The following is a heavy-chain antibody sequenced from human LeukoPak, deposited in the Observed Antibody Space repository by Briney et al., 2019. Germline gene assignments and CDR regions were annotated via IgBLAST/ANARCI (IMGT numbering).Heavy chain of an antibody. D-gene: IGHD3-3*01. V-gene: IGHV3-53*04. J-gene: IGHJ4*02. Sequence: GGSLRLSCAASGSTVSSNYMSWVRQAPGKGLEWVSVIYSGGSTYYADSVKGRFTISRHNSKNTLYLQMNSLRAKDTAVYYCARWAFYYFDYWGQGTLVTVSS. CDR3: ARWAFYYFDY. CDR2: IYSGGST. CDR1: GSTVSSNY.